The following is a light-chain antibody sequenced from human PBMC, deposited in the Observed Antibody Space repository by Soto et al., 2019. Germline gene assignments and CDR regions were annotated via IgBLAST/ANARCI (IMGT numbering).Light chain of an antibody. Sequence: QSALTQPASVAGSPGQSITISCPGTSSDVGSYKYVSWYQQHPGKAPKLMIYEVSNRPSGVSNRFSGSKSGNTASVTISGLQAEDEADYYCSSYTSTNTHVFGTGTKVTV. CDR3: SSYTSTNTHV. J-gene: IGLJ1*01. CDR2: EVS. CDR1: SSDVGSYKY. V-gene: IGLV2-14*01.